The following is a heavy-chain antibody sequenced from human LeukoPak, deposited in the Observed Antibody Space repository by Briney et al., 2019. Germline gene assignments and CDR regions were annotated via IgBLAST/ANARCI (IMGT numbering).Heavy chain of an antibody. V-gene: IGHV1-69*04. D-gene: IGHD3-22*01. Sequence: ASVKVSCKASGGTFSSYAISWVRQAPGQGLEWMGRIIPILGIANYAQKFQGRVTITAGKSTSTAYMELSSLRSEDTAVYYCARESSGYYPYYFDYWGQGTLVTVSS. CDR3: ARESSGYYPYYFDY. CDR2: IIPILGIA. CDR1: GGTFSSYA. J-gene: IGHJ4*02.